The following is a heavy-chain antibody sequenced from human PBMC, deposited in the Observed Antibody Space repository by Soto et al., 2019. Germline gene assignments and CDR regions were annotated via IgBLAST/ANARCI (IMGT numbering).Heavy chain of an antibody. CDR1: GGSISGGVYY. J-gene: IGHJ3*02. V-gene: IGHV4-31*03. CDR3: ASHYYDSSGYYYINAFDI. CDR2: IYYSGST. Sequence: PSETLSLTCTVSGGSISGGVYYWSWIRHHPGKGLEWIGYIYYSGSTYYNPSLKSRVTISVDTSKNQFSLKLSSVTAADTAVYYCASHYYDSSGYYYINAFDIWGQGTMVTVSS. D-gene: IGHD3-22*01.